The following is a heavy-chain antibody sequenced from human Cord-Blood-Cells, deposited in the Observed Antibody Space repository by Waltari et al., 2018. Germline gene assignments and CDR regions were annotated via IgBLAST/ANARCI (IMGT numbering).Heavy chain of an antibody. CDR3: ARGLRQLVPTY. D-gene: IGHD6-6*01. Sequence: QVQLQQWGAGLLTPSETLSLTCAVYGGSFSGYYWSWIRQPPGKGLEWIGEINHSGSTNYNPSLKSRVTISVDTSKNQFSLKLSSVTAADTAVYYCARGLRQLVPTYWGQGTLVTVSS. CDR1: GGSFSGYY. J-gene: IGHJ4*02. CDR2: INHSGST. V-gene: IGHV4-34*01.